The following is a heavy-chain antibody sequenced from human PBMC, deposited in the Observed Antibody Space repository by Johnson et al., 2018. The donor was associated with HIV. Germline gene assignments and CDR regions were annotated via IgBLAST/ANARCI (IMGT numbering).Heavy chain of an antibody. CDR2: INSDGSST. J-gene: IGHJ3*02. CDR1: GFTFHDYD. D-gene: IGHD2-15*01. CDR3: ARDMEAYCSGGSCYSAAFDI. Sequence: VQLVESGGGVVRPGGSLRLSCAASGFTFHDYDMSWVRQAPGKGLEWVSRINSDGSSTSYADSVKGRFTISRDNSKNTLYLQMNSLRAEDTAVYYCARDMEAYCSGGSCYSAAFDIWGHGTMVTVSS. V-gene: IGHV3-20*04.